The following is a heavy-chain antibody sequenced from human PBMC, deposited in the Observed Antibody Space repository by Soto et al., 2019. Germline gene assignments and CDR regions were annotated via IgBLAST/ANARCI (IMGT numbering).Heavy chain of an antibody. CDR2: IYYSGST. CDR3: AARGRYTYYYDSSGYYWFDP. D-gene: IGHD3-22*01. CDR1: GGSISSGGYY. J-gene: IGHJ5*02. V-gene: IGHV4-31*03. Sequence: SETLSLTCTVSGGSISSGGYYWSWIRQHPGKGLEWIGYIYYSGSTYYNPSLKSRVTISVDTSKNQFSLKLSSVTAADTAVYYCAARGRYTYYYDSSGYYWFDPWGQGTLVTVSS.